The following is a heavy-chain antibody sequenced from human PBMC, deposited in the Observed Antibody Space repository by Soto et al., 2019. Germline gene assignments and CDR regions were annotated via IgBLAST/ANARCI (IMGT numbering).Heavy chain of an antibody. V-gene: IGHV3-21*01. CDR1: GFTFSSYS. Sequence: NPGGSLRLSCASSGFTFSSYSINWVRQAPGKGLEWVSSISSSSSYIYYADSVKGRFTISRDNAKNSLYLQMNSLRAEDTAVYYCARDYTRPGDYYDSSAYWGQGTLVTVSS. CDR2: ISSSSSYI. CDR3: ARDYTRPGDYYDSSAY. D-gene: IGHD3-22*01. J-gene: IGHJ4*02.